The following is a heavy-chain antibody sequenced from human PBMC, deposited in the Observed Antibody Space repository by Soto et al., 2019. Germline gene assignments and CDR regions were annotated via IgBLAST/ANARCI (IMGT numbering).Heavy chain of an antibody. J-gene: IGHJ4*02. CDR3: ARRRAAAGTLTFDY. CDR2: ISSGSSYI. CDR1: GFIFTGYN. Sequence: GGSLRLSCAASGFIFTGYNMNWVRQAPGKGLEWVSSISSGSSYIYYADSVKGRFTISRDNAKNSLYLQMNTLRAEDTALYCCARRRAAAGTLTFDYWGQGTRVTVSS. D-gene: IGHD6-13*01. V-gene: IGHV3-21*01.